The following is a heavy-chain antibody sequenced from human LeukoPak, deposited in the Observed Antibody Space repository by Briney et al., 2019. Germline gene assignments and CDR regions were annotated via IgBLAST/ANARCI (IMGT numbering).Heavy chain of an antibody. CDR1: GVSISSSSYY. J-gene: IGHJ5*02. CDR3: ARGPPRNWIDP. V-gene: IGHV4-39*07. D-gene: IGHD6-25*01. Sequence: SETLSLTCTVSGVSISSSSYYWGWIRQPPGKGLEWIGYIYYSGSTYYNPSLKSRVTISVDTSKNQFSLKLSSVTAADTAVYYCARGPPRNWIDPWGQGTLVTVSS. CDR2: IYYSGST.